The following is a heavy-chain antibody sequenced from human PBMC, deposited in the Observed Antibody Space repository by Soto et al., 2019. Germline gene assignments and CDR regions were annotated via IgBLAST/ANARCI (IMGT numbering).Heavy chain of an antibody. Sequence: GGSLRLSCAASGFTFSSYSMNWVRQAPGKGLEWVSYISSSSSTIYYADSVKGRFTISRDNAKNSLYLQMNSLRAEDTAVYCCASHDSSGYWYFDLWGRGTLVTVSS. CDR1: GFTFSSYS. V-gene: IGHV3-48*04. D-gene: IGHD3-22*01. CDR2: ISSSSSTI. CDR3: ASHDSSGYWYFDL. J-gene: IGHJ2*01.